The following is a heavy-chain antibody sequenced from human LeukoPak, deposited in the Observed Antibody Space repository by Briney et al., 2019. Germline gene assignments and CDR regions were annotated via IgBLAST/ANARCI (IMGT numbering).Heavy chain of an antibody. CDR2: INPNSGGT. J-gene: IGHJ4*02. Sequence: GASVNVSCKASGYTFTGYYMHWVRQAPGQGLEWMGWINPNSGGTNYAQKFQGRVTMTRDTSISTAYMELSRLRSDDTAVYYCARASVVGATRRFDYWGQGTLVTVSS. CDR1: GYTFTGYY. CDR3: ARASVVGATRRFDY. V-gene: IGHV1-2*02. D-gene: IGHD1-26*01.